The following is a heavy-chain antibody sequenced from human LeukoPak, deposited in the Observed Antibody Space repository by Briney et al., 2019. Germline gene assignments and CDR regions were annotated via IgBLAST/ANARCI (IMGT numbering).Heavy chain of an antibody. D-gene: IGHD1-14*01. CDR3: AKEAAALYRISAFDV. V-gene: IGHV3-23*01. J-gene: IGHJ3*01. Sequence: PGGSLRLSCVGSGLTFGNYAMSWVRQGPGKGLEWVSSLSGSGTIMNYAASVKGRFTISRDNSKSTLYLQLNNLGAEDTALYYCAKEAAALYRISAFDVWDHGTMVIVSS. CDR2: LSGSGTIM. CDR1: GLTFGNYA.